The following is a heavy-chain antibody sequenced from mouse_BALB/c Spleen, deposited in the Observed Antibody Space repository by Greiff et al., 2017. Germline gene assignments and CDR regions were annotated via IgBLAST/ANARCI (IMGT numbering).Heavy chain of an antibody. V-gene: IGHV2-6-7*01. D-gene: IGHD1-1*01. CDR3: ARDKSPYYGSSYWYFDV. CDR1: GFSLTGYG. Sequence: QVQLKQSGPGLVAPSQSLSITCTVSGFSLTGYGVNWVRQPPGKGLEWLGMIWGDGSTDYNSALKSRLSISKDNSKSQVFLKMNSLQTDDTARYYCARDKSPYYGSSYWYFDVWGAGTTVTVSS. CDR2: IWGDGST. J-gene: IGHJ1*01.